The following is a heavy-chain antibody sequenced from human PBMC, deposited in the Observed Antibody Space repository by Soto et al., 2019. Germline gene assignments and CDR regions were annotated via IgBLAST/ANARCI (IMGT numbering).Heavy chain of an antibody. D-gene: IGHD1-26*01. CDR1: GGSINNGGYS. CDR2: IYPRGRT. CDR3: ARRGTYYFDS. J-gene: IGHJ4*02. V-gene: IGHV4-30-2*01. Sequence: QLQLQESGSGLVKPSQTLNLTCAVSGGSINNGGYSWSWIRQPPGKGLEWTGDIYPRGRTSYNPSLKSRVTISVDRSENRFFLNVTSVTAADTAVYYCARRGTYYFDSWGQGTLVTVSS.